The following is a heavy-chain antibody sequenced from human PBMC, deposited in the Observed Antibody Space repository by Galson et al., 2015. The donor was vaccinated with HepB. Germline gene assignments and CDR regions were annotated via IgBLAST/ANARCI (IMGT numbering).Heavy chain of an antibody. CDR3: ARDMQGYDILTAYMGMMDV. CDR2: ISSDGSNK. D-gene: IGHD3-9*01. Sequence: SLRLSCAASGFTFINYAMHWVRQAPGKGLEWVAVISSDGSNKNYADSVKGRFTISRDNSKNTLYLQIDSLRGEDTAVYYCARDMQGYDILTAYMGMMDVWGKGTTVTVSS. CDR1: GFTFINYA. J-gene: IGHJ6*04. V-gene: IGHV3-30-3*01.